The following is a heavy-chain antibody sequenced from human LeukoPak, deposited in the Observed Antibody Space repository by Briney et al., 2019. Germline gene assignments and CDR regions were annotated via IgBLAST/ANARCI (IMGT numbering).Heavy chain of an antibody. V-gene: IGHV4-61*02. CDR2: ISSSANT. Sequence: PSRALSLTRTGSRDSLHSDFHHGPWTRRPAGETVECIGRISSSANTTYNPSLMSRATITLDTSKNSFSLRVPSVTAADTAVYFCARGTKHIYSPGWGLYHTYYYIDAWGTGPTVNVAS. D-gene: IGHD2-8*02. CDR3: ARGTKHIYSPGWGLYHTYYYIDA. J-gene: IGHJ6*03. CDR1: RDSLHSDFHH.